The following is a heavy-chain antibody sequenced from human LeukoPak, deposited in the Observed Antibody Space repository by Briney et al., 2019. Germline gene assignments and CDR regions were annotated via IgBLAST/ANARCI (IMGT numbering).Heavy chain of an antibody. D-gene: IGHD3-10*02. CDR2: IYISGLT. J-gene: IGHJ4*02. CDR1: GGSVRNPNYY. CDR3: ASHVRGYYFDY. Sequence: PSETLSLTCTVSGGSVRNPNYYWGWIRQPPGKGLEWIGSIYISGLTYYNPSLKSRVTISVDTSKDQLSLMLTSVTAADTAIYYCASHVRGYYFDYWGQGALVTVSS. V-gene: IGHV4-39*01.